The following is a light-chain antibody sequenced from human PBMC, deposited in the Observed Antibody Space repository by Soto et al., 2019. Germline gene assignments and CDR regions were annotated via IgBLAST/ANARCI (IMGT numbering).Light chain of an antibody. Sequence: QSVLTQPPSVSGAPGQRVTISCTGSSSNIGTHYDVHWYQHLPGTAPKLLISLNTNLPSGVPDRFSGSKSGTSAALAITGLQAEDEADYYCQSYDRSLSGSYVCGTWTKLTVL. CDR3: QSYDRSLSGSYV. CDR1: SSNIGTHYD. CDR2: LNT. J-gene: IGLJ1*01. V-gene: IGLV1-40*01.